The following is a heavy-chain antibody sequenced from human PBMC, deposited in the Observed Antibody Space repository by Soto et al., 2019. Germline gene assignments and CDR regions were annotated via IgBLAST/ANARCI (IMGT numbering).Heavy chain of an antibody. CDR1: GASVSSGSHY. CDR3: VRQGIGYLHGLVDV. CDR2: ISSSGGT. D-gene: IGHD1-1*01. J-gene: IGHJ6*02. V-gene: IGHV4-61*03. Sequence: ETLSLTCTVSGASVSSGSHYWTWIRQPPGKGLEWIGYISSSGGTNYSPSLKSRDTISPDTTTNHISLTLSSVTAADTAVYYCVRQGIGYLHGLVDVWGQGTTVTVSS.